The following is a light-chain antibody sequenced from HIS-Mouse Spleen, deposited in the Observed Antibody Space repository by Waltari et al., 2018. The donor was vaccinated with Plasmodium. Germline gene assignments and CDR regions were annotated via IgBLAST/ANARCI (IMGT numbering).Light chain of an antibody. Sequence: DIQMTQSPSTLSASVGDRVTITCRASQSISSWLAWFQQKPGRAPKLLIYKASSLESGVPSVVSGSGSGTEFTLTISSLQPDDFATYYCQQYNSYSYTFGQGTKLEIK. CDR2: KAS. V-gene: IGKV1-5*03. CDR3: QQYNSYSYT. CDR1: QSISSW. J-gene: IGKJ2*01.